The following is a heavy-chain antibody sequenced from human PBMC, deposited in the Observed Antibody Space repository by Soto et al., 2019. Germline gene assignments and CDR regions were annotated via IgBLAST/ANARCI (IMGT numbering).Heavy chain of an antibody. V-gene: IGHV3-33*06. CDR2: IWYDGSNK. J-gene: IGHJ3*02. D-gene: IGHD3-22*01. Sequence: QVQLVESGGGVVQPGRSLRLSCAASGFTFSSYGMHWVRQAPGKGLEWVAVIWYDGSNKYYADSVKGRFTISRDNSKNTLYLQMNSLRAEDTAVYYCAKDTRVVVIFDAFDIWGQGTMVTVSS. CDR1: GFTFSSYG. CDR3: AKDTRVVVIFDAFDI.